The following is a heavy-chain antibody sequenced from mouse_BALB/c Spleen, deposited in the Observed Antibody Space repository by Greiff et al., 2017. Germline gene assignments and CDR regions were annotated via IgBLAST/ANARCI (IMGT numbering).Heavy chain of an antibody. Sequence: VQLQQSGAELARPGASVKLSCKASGYTFTSYWMQWVKQRPGQGLEWIGAIYPGDGDTRYTQKFKGKATLTADKSSSTAYMQLSSLASEDSAVYYCARGHYYAMDYWGQGTSVTVSS. CDR2: IYPGDGDT. V-gene: IGHV1-87*01. CDR1: GYTFTSYW. CDR3: ARGHYYAMDY. J-gene: IGHJ4*01.